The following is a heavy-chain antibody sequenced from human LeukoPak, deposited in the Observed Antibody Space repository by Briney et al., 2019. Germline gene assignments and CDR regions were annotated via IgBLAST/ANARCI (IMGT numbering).Heavy chain of an antibody. D-gene: IGHD3-22*01. J-gene: IGHJ4*02. CDR1: GYTFTGHH. CDR3: AREFRTGSSRYYYGSSGYYLDHFDS. Sequence: ASVKVSCKASGYTFTGHHIQWVRQAPGQGLEWMGWVNPNIGDTNYAQKFQGRVTMTRDTPISTAYMELSRLTSDDTAVYYCAREFRTGSSRYYYGSSGYYLDHFDSWGQGTLVTVSS. V-gene: IGHV1-2*02. CDR2: VNPNIGDT.